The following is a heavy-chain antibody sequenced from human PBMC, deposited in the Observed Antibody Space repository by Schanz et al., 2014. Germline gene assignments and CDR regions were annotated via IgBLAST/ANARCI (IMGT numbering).Heavy chain of an antibody. Sequence: EQLVESGGGVVRPGGSLRLSCAASGFTFDDYAMSWVRQAPGKGLEWVSAINWSDGSTGYADSVKGRFTISRDNGKNSLYLQMNSLRAEDTALYYCARDFPYVSGSYYKGFGYWGQGTLXTVSS. J-gene: IGHJ4*02. CDR2: INWSDGST. V-gene: IGHV3-20*04. CDR3: ARDFPYVSGSYYKGFGY. D-gene: IGHD3-10*01. CDR1: GFTFDDYA.